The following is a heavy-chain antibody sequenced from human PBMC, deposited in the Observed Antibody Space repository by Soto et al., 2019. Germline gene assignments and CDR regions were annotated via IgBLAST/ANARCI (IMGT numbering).Heavy chain of an antibody. Sequence: ASVKVSCKASGYTFTSYTISWVRQAPGQGLECMGWISAYNGNTNYAQKLQGRVTMTTDTSTSTAYMELRSLRSHDTAVYYCASVIYCSGGRCYHYYFEYWGEGTLVTVSS. D-gene: IGHD2-15*01. CDR3: ASVIYCSGGRCYHYYFEY. V-gene: IGHV1-18*01. J-gene: IGHJ4*02. CDR1: GYTFTSYT. CDR2: ISAYNGNT.